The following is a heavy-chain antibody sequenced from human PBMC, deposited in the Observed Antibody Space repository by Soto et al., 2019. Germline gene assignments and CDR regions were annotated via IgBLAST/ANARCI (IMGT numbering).Heavy chain of an antibody. CDR2: ISYDGVNK. CDR1: GFTFSNYA. V-gene: IGHV3-30-3*01. CDR3: ARVYYDSSQNYYFDY. Sequence: GGSLRLSCAASGFTFSNYAMHWVRQAPGKGLEWVAVISYDGVNKYYADSVKGRFTISRDSSKNTLYLQMNSLRAEDTAVYYCARVYYDSSQNYYFDYWGQGTLVTVSS. D-gene: IGHD3-22*01. J-gene: IGHJ4*02.